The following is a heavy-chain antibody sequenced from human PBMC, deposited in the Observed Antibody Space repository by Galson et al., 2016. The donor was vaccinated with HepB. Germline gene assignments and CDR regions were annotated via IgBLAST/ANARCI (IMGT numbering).Heavy chain of an antibody. CDR3: AKERLVRRIFDH. J-gene: IGHJ4*02. V-gene: IGHV3-23*01. CDR1: GFVFSNFG. D-gene: IGHD1-1*01. Sequence: SLRLSCAASGFVFSNFGLSWVRQAPGKGLEWVASISTRRTPYCSDSVQGRFTISRDNSNNTLYLQMNGLRAEDTAVYYCAKERLVRRIFDHWGQGTLVTVSS. CDR2: ISTRRTP.